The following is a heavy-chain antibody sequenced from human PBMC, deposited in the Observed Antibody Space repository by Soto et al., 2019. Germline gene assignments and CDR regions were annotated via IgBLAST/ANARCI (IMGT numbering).Heavy chain of an antibody. J-gene: IGHJ4*02. CDR1: GFTFNSYG. D-gene: IGHD4-17*01. V-gene: IGHV3-30*18. CDR2: ISYDGSNK. CDR3: AKGGPYGDYLSDYFDY. Sequence: QVQLVESGGGVVQPGRSLRLSCAASGFTFNSYGMHWVRQAPGKGLEWVTVISYDGSNKYYEDSVKGRFTIPRDNSKNTLYLQMNSLRAEDTAVYYCAKGGPYGDYLSDYFDYWGQGTLVTVSS.